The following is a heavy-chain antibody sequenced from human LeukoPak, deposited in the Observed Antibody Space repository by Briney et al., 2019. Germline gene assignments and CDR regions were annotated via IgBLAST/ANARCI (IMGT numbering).Heavy chain of an antibody. J-gene: IGHJ3*01. V-gene: IGHV4-61*02. CDR3: ARSDGYGLVGV. CDR1: GGSISSGSYY. CDR2: IYTSGST. Sequence: SETLSLTCTVSGGSISSGSYYWSWIRQPAGKGLEWIGRIYTSGSTNYNPSLKSRVTISVDTSKNQFSLKLSSLTAADTAVYYCARSDGYGLVGVWGQGTMVTVSS. D-gene: IGHD3-10*01.